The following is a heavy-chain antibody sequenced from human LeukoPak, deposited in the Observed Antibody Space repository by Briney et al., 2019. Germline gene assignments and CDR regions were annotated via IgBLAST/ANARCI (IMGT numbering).Heavy chain of an antibody. CDR2: INPNNGAT. V-gene: IGHV1-2*06. Sequence: WASAKVSCKASGYSFTTYHMHWVRQAPGQGLEWMGRINPNNGATNYAQKLQGRVTITGDTSISTAYMELSSLRSDDTAVYYCTRETGSYHGNDYWGQGTLVTVSS. CDR1: GYSFTTYH. D-gene: IGHD1-26*01. J-gene: IGHJ4*02. CDR3: TRETGSYHGNDY.